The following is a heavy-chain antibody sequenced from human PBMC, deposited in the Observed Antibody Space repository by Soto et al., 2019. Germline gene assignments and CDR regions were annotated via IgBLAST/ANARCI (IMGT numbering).Heavy chain of an antibody. Sequence: QVQLVQSGAEVKKPGSSVKVSCKASGYTFISYGISWVRQAPGQGLEWMGWISAYNDDTNYAQKLQGRVTMTTDTSTRIAYLELRSWRSDDTSMYYCAREGYDSGSGSYSPPRYYGMDVWCQGTTVTVSS. D-gene: IGHD3-10*01. J-gene: IGHJ6*02. V-gene: IGHV1-18*01. CDR1: GYTFISYG. CDR3: AREGYDSGSGSYSPPRYYGMDV. CDR2: ISAYNDDT.